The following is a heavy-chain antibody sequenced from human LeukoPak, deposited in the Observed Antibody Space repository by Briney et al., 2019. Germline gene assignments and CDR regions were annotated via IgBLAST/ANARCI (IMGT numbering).Heavy chain of an antibody. D-gene: IGHD6-13*01. CDR3: ARDPAAAASHFYYYGMDV. V-gene: IGHV4-39*07. J-gene: IGHJ6*02. CDR2: TYYSGST. CDR1: GGSISSSSYY. Sequence: PSETLSLTCTVSGGSISSSSYYWGWIRQPPGKGLEWIGSTYYSGSTYYNPSLKSRVTMSVDTSKNQFSLKLSSVTAADTAVYYCARDPAAAASHFYYYGMDVWGQGTTVTVSS.